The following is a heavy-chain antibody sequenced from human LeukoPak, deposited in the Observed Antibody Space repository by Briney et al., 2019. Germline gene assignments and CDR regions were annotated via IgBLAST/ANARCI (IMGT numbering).Heavy chain of an antibody. Sequence: PGGSQRLYCAASGFTFSSYSMNWVRQAPGKGREWVSSISSSSSYIYYADSVKGRFTISRDNAKNSLYLQMISLRAEDTAVSYCARDATYYDYVWGSYRPGIFDYWGQGTLVTVSS. V-gene: IGHV3-21*01. CDR2: ISSSSSYI. CDR1: GFTFSSYS. CDR3: ARDATYYDYVWGSYRPGIFDY. D-gene: IGHD3-16*02. J-gene: IGHJ4*02.